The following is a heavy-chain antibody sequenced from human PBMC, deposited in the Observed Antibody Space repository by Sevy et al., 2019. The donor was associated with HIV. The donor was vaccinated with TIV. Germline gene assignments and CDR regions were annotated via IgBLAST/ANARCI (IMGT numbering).Heavy chain of an antibody. CDR3: ARESVAGPLGY. Sequence: SETLSLTCTVSGGSISSGSYYWSWIRQPAGKGLEWIGRIYTSGSTNYNPSPKSRVTMSVDTSKNQFSLKLSSVTAADTAVYYCARESVAGPLGYWGQGTLVTVSS. CDR1: GGSISSGSYY. V-gene: IGHV4-61*02. J-gene: IGHJ4*02. D-gene: IGHD2-15*01. CDR2: IYTSGST.